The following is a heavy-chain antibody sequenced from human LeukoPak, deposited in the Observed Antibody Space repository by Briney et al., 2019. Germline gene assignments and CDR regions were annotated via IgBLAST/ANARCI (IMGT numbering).Heavy chain of an antibody. CDR2: INSDGSIT. V-gene: IGHV3-74*01. CDR1: GFTFTTYW. D-gene: IGHD6-19*01. Sequence: PGGSLRLSCAASGFTFTTYWMHWVRQAPGKGLVWVSHINSDGSITSYADPLKGRFTISRDNAKNTVYLQMNSRRAEDTAVYYCARWYSSGWYSDYWGQGTLVTVSS. CDR3: ARWYSSGWYSDY. J-gene: IGHJ4*02.